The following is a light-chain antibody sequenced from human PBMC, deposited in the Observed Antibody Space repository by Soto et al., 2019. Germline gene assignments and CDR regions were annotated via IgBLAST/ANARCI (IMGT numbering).Light chain of an antibody. CDR2: EVN. CDR1: SSDVGGYDY. Sequence: QSVLTQPASVSGSPGQSVTISCTGTSSDVGGYDYVSWYQQHPGTAPKLILYEVNNRPSGVSTRFSGSKSGNTAYLAISGLQTEDEADYFCTSYTSSTTRVFGTGTKLTVL. J-gene: IGLJ1*01. V-gene: IGLV2-14*01. CDR3: TSYTSSTTRV.